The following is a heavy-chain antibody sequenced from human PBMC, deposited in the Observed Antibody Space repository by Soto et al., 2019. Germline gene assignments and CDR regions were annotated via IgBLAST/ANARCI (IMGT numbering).Heavy chain of an antibody. J-gene: IGHJ4*02. CDR2: IIPIFGTA. CDR3: ARGVKYDSSGYYYFY. V-gene: IGHV1-69*13. D-gene: IGHD3-22*01. CDR1: GGTFNKYA. Sequence: SVKVSCKASGGTFNKYAISWVRQAPGQGLEWMGGIIPIFGTANYAQKFQGRVTITADESTSTAYMELRSLRSEDTAVYYCARGVKYDSSGYYYFYWGQGNLVTVSS.